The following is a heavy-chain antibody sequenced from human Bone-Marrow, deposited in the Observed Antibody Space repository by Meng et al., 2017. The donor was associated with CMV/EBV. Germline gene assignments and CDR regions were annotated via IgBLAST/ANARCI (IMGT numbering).Heavy chain of an antibody. CDR2: IYYSGST. Sequence: SETLSLTCTVSGGSISSGDYYWSWIRQPPGKGLEWIGYIYYSGSTYYNPSLKSRVTIAVDTSKHQFSLTLSSVTAADTAVYYCASGRVVPAADVGYYYYGMDVWGQGTTVTVSS. CDR1: GGSISSGDYY. CDR3: ASGRVVPAADVGYYYYGMDV. V-gene: IGHV4-30-4*08. D-gene: IGHD2-2*01. J-gene: IGHJ6*02.